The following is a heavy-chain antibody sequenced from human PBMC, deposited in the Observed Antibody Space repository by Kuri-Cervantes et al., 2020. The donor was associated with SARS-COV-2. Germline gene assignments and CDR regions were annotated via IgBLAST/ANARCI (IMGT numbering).Heavy chain of an antibody. CDR3: TREPYRWNVGFDF. CDR1: GFTFTDYA. D-gene: IGHD1-1*01. V-gene: IGHV3-30*04. CDR2: ISGGAKTK. J-gene: IGHJ4*02. Sequence: GESLKISCVASGFTFTDYAMHWVRQGPGKGLEWVAVISGGAKTKYYGDSVKGRFTISRDNSNNILYLQMNNLRPEDTAVYYCTREPYRWNVGFDFWGQGTLVTVSS.